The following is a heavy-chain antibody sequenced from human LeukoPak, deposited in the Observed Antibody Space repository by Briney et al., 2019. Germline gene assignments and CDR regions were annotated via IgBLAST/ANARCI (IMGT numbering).Heavy chain of an antibody. CDR2: IPYDGSNK. J-gene: IGHJ4*02. CDR3: ASLGGAIVEQWDY. V-gene: IGHV3-30*01. CDR1: GFTFSRHS. D-gene: IGHD1/OR15-1a*01. Sequence: GGSLRLSCAASGFTFSRHSMHWVRQAPGKGLEWVAVIPYDGSNKYYADSVKGRFTISRDSSRNTVYLQMNSLRAEDTAVYYCASLGGAIVEQWDYWGQGTLVTVSS.